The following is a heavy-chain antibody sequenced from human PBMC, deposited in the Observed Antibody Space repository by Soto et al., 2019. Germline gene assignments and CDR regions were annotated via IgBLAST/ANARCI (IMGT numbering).Heavy chain of an antibody. D-gene: IGHD6-6*01. Sequence: GGSLRLSCAASGFTFSSYWMSWVRQAPGKGLEWVANIKQDGSEKYYVDSVKGRFTISRDNAKNSLYLQMNSLRAEDTAVYYCARGGSSVYSSSSSADYWGQGTLFTAPQ. CDR3: ARGGSSVYSSSSSADY. V-gene: IGHV3-7*01. J-gene: IGHJ4*02. CDR1: GFTFSSYW. CDR2: IKQDGSEK.